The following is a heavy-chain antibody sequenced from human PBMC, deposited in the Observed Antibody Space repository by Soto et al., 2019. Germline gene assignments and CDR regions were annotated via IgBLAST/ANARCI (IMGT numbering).Heavy chain of an antibody. V-gene: IGHV1-18*01. Sequence: GASVKVSCKASGYTFTNFGISWVRQAPGQGLEWMGWISAYNGNTNYAQKFQGRVTMTTDTSTSTAYMEVRSLRFDDTAVYYCATRSPAFDYWGQGTLVTVSS. CDR3: ATRSPAFDY. J-gene: IGHJ4*02. CDR1: GYTFTNFG. CDR2: ISAYNGNT.